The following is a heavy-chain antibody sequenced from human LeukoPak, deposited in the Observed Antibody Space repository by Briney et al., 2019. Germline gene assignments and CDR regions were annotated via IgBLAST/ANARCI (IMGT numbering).Heavy chain of an antibody. V-gene: IGHV3-30*02. Sequence: GGSLRLSCAASGFTFSSYGMHWVRQAPGKGLEWVAFIRYDGSNNYYADSVKGRFTISRDNSKNTLYLQMNSLRAEDTAVYYCAKDPHYYGSGSYHDYWGQGTLVTVSS. D-gene: IGHD3-10*01. CDR2: IRYDGSNN. CDR3: AKDPHYYGSGSYHDY. J-gene: IGHJ4*02. CDR1: GFTFSSYG.